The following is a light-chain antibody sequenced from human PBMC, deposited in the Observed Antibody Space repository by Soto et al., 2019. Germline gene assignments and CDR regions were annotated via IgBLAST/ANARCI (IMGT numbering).Light chain of an antibody. Sequence: QSVLTQPPSASGTPGQRVTISCSGSSSNIGSNTVNWYQQLPGTAPKLLIYSNNQRPSGVPDRFSGSKSGTSASLAISGLQSEDEADYYCAAWDDSLNAQVVFGGGTKLPS. J-gene: IGLJ2*01. CDR2: SNN. CDR3: AAWDDSLNAQVV. CDR1: SSNIGSNT. V-gene: IGLV1-44*01.